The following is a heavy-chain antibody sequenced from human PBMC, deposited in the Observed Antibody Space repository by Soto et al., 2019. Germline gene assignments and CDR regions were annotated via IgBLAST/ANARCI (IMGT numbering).Heavy chain of an antibody. V-gene: IGHV3-11*01. Sequence: PGGSLRLSCAATGFIFSDYYMIWLRQAPGKGLEWLSYISSSGTTINYADSVKGRFTISRDNAKNSLYLQLNNLRAEDTAVYYWARGGTFRAGYSSPGGQGPLATVSS. D-gene: IGHD2-15*01. CDR3: ARGGTFRAGYSSP. J-gene: IGHJ5*02. CDR1: GFIFSDYY. CDR2: ISSSGTTI.